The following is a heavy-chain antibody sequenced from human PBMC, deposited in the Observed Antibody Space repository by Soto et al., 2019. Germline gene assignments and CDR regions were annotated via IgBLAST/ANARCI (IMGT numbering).Heavy chain of an antibody. CDR2: IENKADGGTT. D-gene: IGHD2-8*02. CDR1: GFTFNNAW. V-gene: IGHV3-15*04. CDR3: TIKAWSLPWAFDI. J-gene: IGHJ3*02. Sequence: KTGGSLRLSCAASGFTFNNAWMSWVRQAPGKGLEWVGRIENKADGGTTDYATPVKGRFTISRDDSKNTLYLQMNSLKTEDTAVYYCTIKAWSLPWAFDIWGQGTMVTVSS.